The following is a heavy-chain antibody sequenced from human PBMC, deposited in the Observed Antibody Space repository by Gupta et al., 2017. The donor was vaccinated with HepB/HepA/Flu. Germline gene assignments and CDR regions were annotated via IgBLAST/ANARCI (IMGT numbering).Heavy chain of an antibody. Sequence: QVQLQESGPGLVKPSETLSLTCTVSGGSISNYYWSWIRQPPGKGLEWIGYIYYSGSTNYNPSLRSRVTISVDTSNNQFFLKLTSVTAADTAVYYCARETGSSSWYQDTVKWFDPWGQGTLVTVSS. CDR2: IYYSGST. CDR3: ARETGSSSWYQDTVKWFDP. D-gene: IGHD6-13*01. V-gene: IGHV4-59*01. J-gene: IGHJ5*02. CDR1: GGSISNYY.